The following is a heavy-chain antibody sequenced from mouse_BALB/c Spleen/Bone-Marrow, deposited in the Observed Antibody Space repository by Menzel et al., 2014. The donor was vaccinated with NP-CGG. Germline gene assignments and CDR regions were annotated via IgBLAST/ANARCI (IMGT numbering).Heavy chain of an antibody. CDR2: INSGGSNT. Sequence: EVQVVESGGDLVKPGGSLKLSCAASGFTFSSYGMSWVRQTPDKRLEWVATINSGGSNTYHLDSVRGRFTISRDNAKNTLYLQMTSLKSEDTAMYYCSGRGNWDVRRYFDVWGAGTTVTVSS. CDR3: SGRGNWDVRRYFDV. J-gene: IGHJ1*01. D-gene: IGHD4-1*01. V-gene: IGHV5-6*01. CDR1: GFTFSSYG.